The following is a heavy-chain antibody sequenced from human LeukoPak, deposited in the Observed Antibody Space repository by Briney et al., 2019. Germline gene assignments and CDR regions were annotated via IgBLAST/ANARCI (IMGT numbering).Heavy chain of an antibody. D-gene: IGHD3-10*01. CDR3: AKHFYDSGSYYNVDS. CDR2: LTGSDSRT. J-gene: IGHJ5*01. CDR1: GFIFSSYP. Sequence: HTGGSLRLSCAASGFIFSSYPMSWVLQAPGKGLEWVSALTGSDSRTYYADSVKGRFTISRENSKKTLYLQMNSLRADDTAVYYCAKHFYDSGSYYNVDSWGQGTLVTVSS. V-gene: IGHV3-23*01.